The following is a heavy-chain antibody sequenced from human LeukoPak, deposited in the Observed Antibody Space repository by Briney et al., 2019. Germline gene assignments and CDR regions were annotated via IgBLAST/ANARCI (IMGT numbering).Heavy chain of an antibody. J-gene: IGHJ3*02. V-gene: IGHV1-18*01. CDR1: GYTFTSYG. Sequence: ASVKVSCKASGYTFTSYGISWVRQAPGQGLEWMGWISAYNGNTNYTQKLQGRVTMTTDTSTSTAYMELRSLRSDDTAVYYCARVRTTYDAFDIWGQGTMVTVSS. CDR2: ISAYNGNT. D-gene: IGHD4-11*01. CDR3: ARVRTTYDAFDI.